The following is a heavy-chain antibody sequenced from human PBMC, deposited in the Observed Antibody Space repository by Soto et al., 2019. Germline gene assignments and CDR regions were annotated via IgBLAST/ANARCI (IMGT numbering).Heavy chain of an antibody. CDR3: ARVWTGTTTPDY. Sequence: QVQLVESGGGVVQPGRSLRLSCAASGFTFSSYAMHWVRQAPGKGLEWVAVISYDGSNKYYADSVKGRFTISRDNSKNTLYLQMNSLRAEDTAVYYCARVWTGTTTPDYWGQGTLVTVSS. CDR2: ISYDGSNK. V-gene: IGHV3-30-3*01. CDR1: GFTFSSYA. J-gene: IGHJ4*02. D-gene: IGHD1-7*01.